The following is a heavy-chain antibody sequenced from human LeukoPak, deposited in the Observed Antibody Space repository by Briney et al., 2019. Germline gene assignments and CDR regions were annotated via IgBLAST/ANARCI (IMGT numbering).Heavy chain of an antibody. CDR1: GFTFSSYA. D-gene: IGHD6-13*01. V-gene: IGHV3-23*01. Sequence: GGSLRLSCAASGFTFSSYAMSWVRQAPGKGLEWVSVISGSGGSTYYADSVKGRFTISRDNSKNTLYLQMNSLRAGDTAVYFCAKRDSRYYFDYWGQGTLVTVST. CDR2: ISGSGGST. CDR3: AKRDSRYYFDY. J-gene: IGHJ4*02.